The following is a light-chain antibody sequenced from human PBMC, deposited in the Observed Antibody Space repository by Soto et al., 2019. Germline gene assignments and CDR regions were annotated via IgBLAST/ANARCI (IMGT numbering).Light chain of an antibody. CDR3: LQANELPRS. J-gene: IGKJ2*01. CDR2: GAT. V-gene: IGKV1-12*01. CDR1: QSISSW. Sequence: DIQMTPYPSAVSASIRDKVTITCRASQSISSWLAWYQQKPGRAPSLLIFGATSLRSGVPSRFSATESGTLFTLTITNVQPDDFATYFCLQANELPRSFGQGTKVDIK.